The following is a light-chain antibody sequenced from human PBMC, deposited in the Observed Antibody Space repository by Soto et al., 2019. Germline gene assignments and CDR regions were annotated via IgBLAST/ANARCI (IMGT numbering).Light chain of an antibody. CDR3: QQYFKSPWT. CDR1: QSVSTN. Sequence: EIVMTQSPATLSVSPGASATLSCRASQSVSTNLAWYQQKPGQVPRVLIYGASTRATEIPARFSGSGSGTDFVLTISRLEPEDFAVYYCQQYFKSPWTFGQGTKVEIK. V-gene: IGKV3D-15*02. J-gene: IGKJ1*01. CDR2: GAS.